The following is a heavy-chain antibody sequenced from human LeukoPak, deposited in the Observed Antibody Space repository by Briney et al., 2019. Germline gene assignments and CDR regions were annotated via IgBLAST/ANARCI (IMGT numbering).Heavy chain of an antibody. CDR3: ARDQAYYDFWSGYYTGWESNWFDP. CDR2: IYYSGST. J-gene: IGHJ5*02. D-gene: IGHD3-3*01. Sequence: SGTLSLTCTVSGGSISSSSYYWGWIRQPPGKGLEWIGSIYYSGSTYYNPSLKSRVTISVDTSKNQFSLKLSSVTAADTAVYYCARDQAYYDFWSGYYTGWESNWFDPWGQGTLVTVSS. V-gene: IGHV4-39*07. CDR1: GGSISSSSYY.